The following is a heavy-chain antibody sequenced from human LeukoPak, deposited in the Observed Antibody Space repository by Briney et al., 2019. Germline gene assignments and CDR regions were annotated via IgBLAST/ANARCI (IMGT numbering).Heavy chain of an antibody. D-gene: IGHD1-7*01. CDR1: GGSISSGGYY. V-gene: IGHV4-31*03. J-gene: IGHJ4*02. CDR3: ARVGLTGTPYYFDY. CDR2: IYYSGST. Sequence: TLSLTCTVSGGSISSGGYYWSWIRQHPGKGLEWIGYIYYSGSTYYNPSLKSRVTISVDTSKNQFSLKLSSVTAADTAVYYCARVGLTGTPYYFDYWGQGTLVTVSS.